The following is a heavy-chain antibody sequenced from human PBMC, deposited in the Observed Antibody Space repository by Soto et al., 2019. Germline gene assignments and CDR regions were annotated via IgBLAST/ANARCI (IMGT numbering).Heavy chain of an antibody. CDR2: IYYSGST. CDR3: TSHNRQSAGYYYYMDV. Sequence: SETLSLTCTVSGGSISSYYWSWIRQPPGKGLEWIGYIYYSGSTNYNPSLKSRDTISVDTSKNQFSLTLSSVTAADTAEYYCTSHNRQSAGYYYYMDVWGKGTRVTVS. V-gene: IGHV4-59*08. J-gene: IGHJ6*03. CDR1: GGSISSYY.